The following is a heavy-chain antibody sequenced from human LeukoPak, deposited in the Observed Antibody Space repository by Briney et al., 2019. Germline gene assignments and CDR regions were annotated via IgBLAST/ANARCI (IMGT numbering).Heavy chain of an antibody. Sequence: ASVKVSCKASGYTFTSYDINWVRQATGQGLEWMGWMNPNSGNTGYAKKFQGRVTMTRNTSISTAYMELSSLRSEDTAVYYCARALYSSSWFYYYYYYMDVWGKGTTVTVSS. V-gene: IGHV1-8*01. CDR1: GYTFTSYD. CDR2: MNPNSGNT. J-gene: IGHJ6*03. D-gene: IGHD6-13*01. CDR3: ARALYSSSWFYYYYYYMDV.